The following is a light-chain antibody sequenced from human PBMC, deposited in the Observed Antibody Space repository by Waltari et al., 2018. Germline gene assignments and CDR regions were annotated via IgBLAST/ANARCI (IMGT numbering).Light chain of an antibody. Sequence: EIVMTQSPATLSVSPGERDTLSCRASQRVRSTLAWYQQKPGPPPRLLISGASTRATGIPASFSGSGSGTEFTLTISSMQSEDFAVYYCQKYNNWPDTVGQATMLEIK. CDR2: GAS. V-gene: IGKV3-15*01. CDR3: QKYNNWPDT. J-gene: IGKJ2*01. CDR1: QRVRST.